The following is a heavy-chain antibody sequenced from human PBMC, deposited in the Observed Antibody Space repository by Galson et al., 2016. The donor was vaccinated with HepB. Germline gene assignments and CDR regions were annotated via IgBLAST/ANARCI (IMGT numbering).Heavy chain of an antibody. D-gene: IGHD3-10*01. V-gene: IGHV3-33*01. CDR2: TWFDGNYK. CDR1: GFNFISYG. CDR3: ARSREYFGSGSYLDY. J-gene: IGHJ4*02. Sequence: SLRLSCAASGFNFISYGMHWVRQAPGKGLEWVAVTWFDGNYKDYAESVKGRITVSRDNTKNTLSLQLVSLRAEDTAVYHCARSREYFGSGSYLDYWGQGTLVIVSS.